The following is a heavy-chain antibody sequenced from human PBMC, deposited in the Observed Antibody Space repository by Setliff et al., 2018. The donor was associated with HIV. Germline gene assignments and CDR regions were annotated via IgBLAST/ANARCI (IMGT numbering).Heavy chain of an antibody. CDR1: GYTFTNYG. J-gene: IGHJ6*02. CDR2: ISVHNGKT. Sequence: ASVKVSCKASGYTFTNYGINWVRQAPGQGLEWMGWISVHNGKTNFAQKVPGRVTMTTDTSTSTAYMEARSLRSDDTATYYCARGYSTSSSYYYGMDVWGQGTTVTVSS. CDR3: ARGYSTSSSYYYGMDV. D-gene: IGHD6-6*01. V-gene: IGHV1-18*01.